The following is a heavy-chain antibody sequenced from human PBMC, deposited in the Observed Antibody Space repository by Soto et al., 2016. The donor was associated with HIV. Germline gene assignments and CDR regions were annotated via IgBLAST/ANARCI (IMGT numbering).Heavy chain of an antibody. CDR2: IWYDGNNK. J-gene: IGHJ4*02. CDR1: GFTFSSYG. Sequence: QVQLVESGGGVVQPGRSLRLSCAASGFTFSSYGMNWVRQTPGKGLEWVAVIWYDGNNKYYADSVKGRFTISRDNSKNTLFLLMKSLRAEDTAMYYCATTPYDYDGYPVDYWGQGTQVTVSS. CDR3: ATTPYDYDGYPVDY. V-gene: IGHV3-33*08. D-gene: IGHD3-22*01.